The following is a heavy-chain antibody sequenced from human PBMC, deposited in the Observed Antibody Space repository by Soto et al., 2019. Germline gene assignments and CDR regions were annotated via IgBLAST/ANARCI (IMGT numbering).Heavy chain of an antibody. D-gene: IGHD2-8*02. CDR2: INHSGST. Sequence: PSETLSLTCAVYGGSFSGYDWTWIRQPPGTGLEWIGEINHSGSTNYNPSLKSRVTISVDTPKEQFSLKLTSVTAADTAVYYCARDKITGLFDYWGQGTLVTVSS. CDR1: GGSFSGYD. CDR3: ARDKITGLFDY. J-gene: IGHJ4*02. V-gene: IGHV4-34*01.